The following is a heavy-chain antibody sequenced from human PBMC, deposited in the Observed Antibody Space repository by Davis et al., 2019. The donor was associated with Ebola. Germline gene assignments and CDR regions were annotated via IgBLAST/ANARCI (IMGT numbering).Heavy chain of an antibody. CDR1: GFTFSSYS. J-gene: IGHJ4*02. CDR3: AREGYYYGSGSYYGVYFDY. Sequence: GGSLRLSCAASGFTFSSYSMNWVRQAPGKGLEWVSSISSSSSYIYYADSVKGRFTISRDNAKNSLYLQMNSLRAEDTAVYYCAREGYYYGSGSYYGVYFDYWGQGTLVTVSS. V-gene: IGHV3-21*01. CDR2: ISSSSSYI. D-gene: IGHD3-10*01.